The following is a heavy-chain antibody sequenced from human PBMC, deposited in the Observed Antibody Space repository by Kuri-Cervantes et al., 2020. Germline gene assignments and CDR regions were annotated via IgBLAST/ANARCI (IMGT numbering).Heavy chain of an antibody. CDR1: GGSISSYY. D-gene: IGHD6-19*01. CDR3: ARVWRYSSGWYGGFDY. V-gene: IGHV4-59*01. Sequence: SETLSLTCTVSGGSISSYYWSWIRQPPGKGLEWIGYIYNSGSTNYNPSLKSRVTISVDTSKNQFSLKLSSVTAADTAVYYCARVWRYSSGWYGGFDYWGQGTLVTVSS. CDR2: IYNSGST. J-gene: IGHJ4*02.